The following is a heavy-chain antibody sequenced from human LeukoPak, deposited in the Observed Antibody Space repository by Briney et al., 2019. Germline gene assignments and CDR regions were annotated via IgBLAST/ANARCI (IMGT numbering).Heavy chain of an antibody. D-gene: IGHD4-23*01. V-gene: IGHV3-21*01. CDR2: ISSSSSYI. CDR1: GFTFSSYS. CDR3: ARDGDYGGNSRFFFDI. J-gene: IGHJ3*02. Sequence: GGSLRLSCAASGFTFSSYSMNWVRQAPGQGLEWVSSISSSSSYIYYADSVKGRFTISRDNAKNSLYLQMNSLRAEDTAVYYCARDGDYGGNSRFFFDIWGQGTMVTVSS.